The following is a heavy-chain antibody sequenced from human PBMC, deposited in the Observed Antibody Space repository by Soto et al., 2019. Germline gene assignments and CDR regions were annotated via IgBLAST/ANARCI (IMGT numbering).Heavy chain of an antibody. D-gene: IGHD2-8*01. CDR2: INPSGGST. CDR1: GYTFTSYY. V-gene: IGHV1-46*01. Sequence: QVQLVQSGAEVKKPGASVKDSCKASGYTFTSYYMHWVRQAPGQGLEWMGIINPSGGSTSYAQKVQGTGTMTRDTSTSTVYMALSSLRSEATAVYYCASDHCTNGVCYYDYYYYGMDVWGQGTTVTVSS. J-gene: IGHJ6*02. CDR3: ASDHCTNGVCYYDYYYYGMDV.